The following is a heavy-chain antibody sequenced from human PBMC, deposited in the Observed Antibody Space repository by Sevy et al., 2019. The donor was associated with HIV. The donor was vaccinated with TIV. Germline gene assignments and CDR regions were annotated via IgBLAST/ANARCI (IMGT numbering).Heavy chain of an antibody. J-gene: IGHJ6*02. CDR3: ASVFSNYYYYGMDV. CDR2: ISSSSSTI. V-gene: IGHV3-48*02. CDR1: GFTFSSYS. Sequence: GGSLRLSCAASGFTFSSYSMNWVHQAPGKGLEWVSYISSSSSTIYYADSVKGRFTISRDNAKNSLYLQMNSLRDEDTAVYYCASVFSNYYYYGMDVWGQGTTVTVSS. D-gene: IGHD3-16*01.